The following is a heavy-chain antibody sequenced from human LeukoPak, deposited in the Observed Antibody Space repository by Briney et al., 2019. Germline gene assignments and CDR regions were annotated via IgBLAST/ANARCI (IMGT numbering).Heavy chain of an antibody. CDR3: EAHYGGNSGY. CDR1: GFTFSSYG. D-gene: IGHD4-23*01. J-gene: IGHJ4*02. V-gene: IGHV3-30*03. CDR2: ISYDGSNK. Sequence: GGSLRLSCAASGFTFSSYGMHWVRQAPGKGLEWVAVISYDGSNKYYADSVKGRFTISRDNSKNTLYLQMNSLRAEDTAVYYCEAHYGGNSGYWGQGTLVTVPS.